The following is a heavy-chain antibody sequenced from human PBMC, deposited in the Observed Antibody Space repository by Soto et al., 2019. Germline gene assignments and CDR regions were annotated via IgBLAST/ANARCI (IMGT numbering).Heavy chain of an antibody. CDR2: ISAYNGHI. V-gene: IGHV1-18*01. Sequence: QVQLVQSGAEVKKPGASVKVSCKASGYTFTSYGISWFRPAPRQGLEWMGWISAYNGHINSTQKLQGRFTMTTDTSTSTAYMELWRLRSYGKDVYYCARDSPTVDYWGQGTLVTVSS. J-gene: IGHJ4*02. CDR1: GYTFTSYG. CDR3: ARDSPTVDY.